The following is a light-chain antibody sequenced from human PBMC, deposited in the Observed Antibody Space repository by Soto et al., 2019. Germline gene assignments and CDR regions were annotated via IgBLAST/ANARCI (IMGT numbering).Light chain of an antibody. CDR3: SSYTTSTTWV. V-gene: IGLV2-14*03. CDR2: DVS. J-gene: IGLJ3*02. CDR1: SSDVGGYNY. Sequence: QPLLTQPASVSGSPGQSITISCTGTSSDVGGYNYVSWYQQHPGKAPKLMIYDVSNRPSGVSNRFSGSKSGNTASLTISGLQAEDEADYYCSSYTTSTTWVFGGGTKVTVL.